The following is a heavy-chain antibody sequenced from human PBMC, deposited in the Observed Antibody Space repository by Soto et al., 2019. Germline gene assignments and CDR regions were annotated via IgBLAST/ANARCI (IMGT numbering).Heavy chain of an antibody. CDR2: ISAYNGNT. CDR3: AGGGTPNDY. V-gene: IGHV1-18*01. Sequence: QVQLVQSGAEVKKPGASVKVSCKASGYTFTNFGISWVRQAPGQGLEWMGWISAYNGNTNYAQNFQRRVTMTTDTSTRTAYIALRCLRSGDTAVYYCAGGGTPNDYWCQGTLVTGSS. CDR1: GYTFTNFG. D-gene: IGHD3-16*01. J-gene: IGHJ4*02.